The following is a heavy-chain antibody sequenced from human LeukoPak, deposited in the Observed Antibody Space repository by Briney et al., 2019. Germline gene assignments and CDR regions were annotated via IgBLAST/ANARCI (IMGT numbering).Heavy chain of an antibody. Sequence: GGSLRLSCAASGFTVSSNYMSWVRQAPGKGLEWVSVLYTGGSTYYADSVKGRFTISRDNSKNTLYLQMNSLRVEDTAVYYCAREPPPDIQIGSSGNRKFFDHWGQGNLVSVSS. D-gene: IGHD1-14*01. J-gene: IGHJ4*02. CDR3: AREPPPDIQIGSSGNRKFFDH. V-gene: IGHV3-66*01. CDR2: LYTGGST. CDR1: GFTVSSNY.